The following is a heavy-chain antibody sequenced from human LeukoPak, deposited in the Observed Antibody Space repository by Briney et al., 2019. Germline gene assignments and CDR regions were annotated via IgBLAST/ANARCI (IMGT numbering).Heavy chain of an antibody. Sequence: PSETLSLTCAVSGGSISSSKWWSWVRRSPGKGLEWIGEIYHSGSTNYYPSLKSRVTLSVDKSKNQFSLKLSSVTAADTAVYYCARDKGQYGSGTRGFTWFDPWGQGTLVTVSS. V-gene: IGHV4-4*02. CDR2: IYHSGST. J-gene: IGHJ5*02. CDR3: ARDKGQYGSGTRGFTWFDP. D-gene: IGHD3-10*01. CDR1: GGSISSSKW.